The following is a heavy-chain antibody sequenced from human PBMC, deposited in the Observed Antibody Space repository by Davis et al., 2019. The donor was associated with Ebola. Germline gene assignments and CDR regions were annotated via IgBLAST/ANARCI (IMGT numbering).Heavy chain of an antibody. CDR3: ARESYASGNYYTGYYYYGMDV. CDR2: IYYSGST. CDR1: DGSISSYY. V-gene: IGHV4-59*01. J-gene: IGHJ6*02. D-gene: IGHD3-10*01. Sequence: SETLSLTCTVSDGSISSYYWSWIRQPPGKGLEWIGYIYYSGSTNYNPSLKSRVTISVDTSKNQFSLKLSSVTAADTAVYYCARESYASGNYYTGYYYYGMDVWGQGTTVTVSS.